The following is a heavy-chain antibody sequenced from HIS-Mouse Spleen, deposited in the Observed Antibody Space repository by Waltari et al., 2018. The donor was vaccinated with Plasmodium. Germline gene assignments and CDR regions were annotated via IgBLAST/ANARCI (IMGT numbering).Heavy chain of an antibody. CDR1: GFSFSSYA. CDR2: ICTAGDT. CDR3: ARGPTYSSSYYFDY. J-gene: IGHJ4*02. V-gene: IGHV3-13*01. Sequence: EVQLVESEGGLVQPGGSMRCSCGASGFSFSSYAMHWVRQATGKGLEWVSAICTAGDTYYPGSVKGRFTISRENAKNSLYLQMNSLRAGDTAVYYCARGPTYSSSYYFDYWGQGTLVTVSS. D-gene: IGHD6-6*01.